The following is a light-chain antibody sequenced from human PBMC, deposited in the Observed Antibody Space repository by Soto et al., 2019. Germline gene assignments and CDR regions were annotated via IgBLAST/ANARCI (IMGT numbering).Light chain of an antibody. CDR1: TSDVGAYQY. CDR2: DVS. Sequence: QSALTQPASVSGPPGQSITISCSGTTSDVGAYQYVSWYQQSPGKAPKLMIYDVSNRPSGVSRRFSGSKSGSTASLTISGLQAEDEGDYFCSSYTSSGTLVFGGGTKLTVL. J-gene: IGLJ2*01. V-gene: IGLV2-14*01. CDR3: SSYTSSGTLV.